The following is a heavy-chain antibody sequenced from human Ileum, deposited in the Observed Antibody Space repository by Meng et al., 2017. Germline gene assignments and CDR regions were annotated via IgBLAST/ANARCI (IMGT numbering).Heavy chain of an antibody. CDR3: ARSSLGWPFLPFDY. CDR2: IIPILGIA. J-gene: IGHJ4*02. Sequence: QVQRVQEGAEGKKPGAAGKVAGKGSGGTFSSYTISWVRQAPGQGLEWMGRIIPILGIANYAQKFQGRVTITADKSTSTAYMELSSLRSEDTAVYYCARSSLGWPFLPFDYWGQGTLVTVSS. V-gene: IGHV1-69*02. D-gene: IGHD3-3*01. CDR1: GGTFSSYT.